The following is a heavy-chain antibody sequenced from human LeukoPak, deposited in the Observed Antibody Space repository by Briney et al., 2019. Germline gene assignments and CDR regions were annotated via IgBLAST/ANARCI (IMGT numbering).Heavy chain of an antibody. J-gene: IGHJ6*02. CDR1: GFTFSSYG. Sequence: GGSPRLSCAASGFTFSSYGMHWVRQAPGKGLEWVAVISYDGSNKYYADSVKGRFTISRDNSKNTLYLRMNSLRAEDTAVYYCASGYSSGWYKNYYGMDVWGQGTTVTVSS. CDR3: ASGYSSGWYKNYYGMDV. V-gene: IGHV3-30*03. D-gene: IGHD6-19*01. CDR2: ISYDGSNK.